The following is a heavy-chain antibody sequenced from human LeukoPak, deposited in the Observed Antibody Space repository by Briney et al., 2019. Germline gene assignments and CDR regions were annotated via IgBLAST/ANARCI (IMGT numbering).Heavy chain of an antibody. V-gene: IGHV1-18*01. D-gene: IGHD1-1*01. CDR3: ARDRVQLERPSGYFDL. CDR2: ISAYNGNT. J-gene: IGHJ2*01. Sequence: ASVKVSCKASGYTFTSYGISWVRQAPGQGLEWMGWISAYNGNTNYAQKLQGRVTMTTDTSTSTAYMELRSLRSDDTAVYYCARDRVQLERPSGYFDLWGRGTLVTVSS. CDR1: GYTFTSYG.